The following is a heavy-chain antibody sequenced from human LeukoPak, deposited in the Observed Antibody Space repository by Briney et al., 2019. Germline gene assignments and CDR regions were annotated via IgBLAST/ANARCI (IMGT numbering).Heavy chain of an antibody. V-gene: IGHV1-8*01. CDR3: ARKFLGSRGYYFDY. J-gene: IGHJ4*02. CDR1: GYTFTSYD. D-gene: IGHD3-10*01. CDR2: MNPNTANT. Sequence: ASVKVSCKASGYTFTSYDINWVRQATGQGLEWMGWMNPNTANTGYAQKFRGRVTMTRNTSITTAYMELSSLRSDDTAIYYCARKFLGSRGYYFDYWGQGTLVTVSS.